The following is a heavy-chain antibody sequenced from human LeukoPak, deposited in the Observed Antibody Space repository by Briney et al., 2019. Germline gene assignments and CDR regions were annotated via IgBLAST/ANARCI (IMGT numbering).Heavy chain of an antibody. J-gene: IGHJ4*02. CDR3: ASDSYYYGSGSYHGY. D-gene: IGHD3-10*01. V-gene: IGHV3-48*03. Sequence: PGGTLRLSCAASGFTFPRHGMNWVRQAPGKGLEWVSYISGSGSIIYYADSVKGRFTISRDNAKKSLYLQMNSLRAEDTAVYYCASDSYYYGSGSYHGYWGQGTLVTVSS. CDR1: GFTFPRHG. CDR2: ISGSGSII.